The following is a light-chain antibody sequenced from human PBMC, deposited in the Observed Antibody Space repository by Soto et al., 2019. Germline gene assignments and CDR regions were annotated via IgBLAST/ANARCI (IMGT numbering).Light chain of an antibody. J-gene: IGKJ1*01. V-gene: IGKV1-5*03. CDR2: KAS. Sequence: DIQMTQSPSTLSASVGDRVTITCRASQSISSWLAWYQQKPGKAPKLLIYKASSLESGVPSRFSGGGSGTDFTLTTSRLQHDDVANYYYQQYNSYSTFGQGTKVEIK. CDR3: QQYNSYST. CDR1: QSISSW.